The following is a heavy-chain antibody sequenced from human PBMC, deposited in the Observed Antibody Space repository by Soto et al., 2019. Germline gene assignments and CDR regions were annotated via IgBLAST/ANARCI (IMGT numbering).Heavy chain of an antibody. V-gene: IGHV4-39*01. CDR3: ARHPHRVRGVIIRV. Sequence: SETLSLTCTVSGGSISSSSYYWGWIRQPPGKGLEWIGSIYYSGSTYYNPSLKSRVTISVDTSKNQFSLKLSSVTAADTAVYYCARHPHRVRGVIIRVWGQGTPVTVSS. CDR2: IYYSGST. D-gene: IGHD3-10*01. J-gene: IGHJ4*02. CDR1: GGSISSSSYY.